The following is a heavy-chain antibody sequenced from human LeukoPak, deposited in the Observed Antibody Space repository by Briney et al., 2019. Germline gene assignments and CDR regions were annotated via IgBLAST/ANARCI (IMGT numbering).Heavy chain of an antibody. Sequence: GSLRLSCAASGFTFSSYWMHWVRQAPGKGLVWVSRINSDGSSTSYADSVKGRFTISRDNAKNTLYLQMNSLRAEDTAVYYCARGRKSIAARLGASLIGRYFDYWGQGTLVTVSS. J-gene: IGHJ4*02. CDR1: GFTFSSYW. CDR2: INSDGSST. CDR3: ARGRKSIAARLGASLIGRYFDY. D-gene: IGHD6-6*01. V-gene: IGHV3-74*01.